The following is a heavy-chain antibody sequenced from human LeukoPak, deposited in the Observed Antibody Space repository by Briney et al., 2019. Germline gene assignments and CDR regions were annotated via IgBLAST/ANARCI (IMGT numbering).Heavy chain of an antibody. CDR1: GFTFSNYW. Sequence: GGSLRLSCAASGFTFSNYWMHWVRQAPGKGLVWVSRIHSDGSSTTSADSVKGRFTISRDNAENTLYLQMNSLRAEDTAVYFCARGNAHAFDIWGQGTMVTVSS. D-gene: IGHD1-1*01. J-gene: IGHJ3*02. CDR3: ARGNAHAFDI. V-gene: IGHV3-74*01. CDR2: IHSDGSST.